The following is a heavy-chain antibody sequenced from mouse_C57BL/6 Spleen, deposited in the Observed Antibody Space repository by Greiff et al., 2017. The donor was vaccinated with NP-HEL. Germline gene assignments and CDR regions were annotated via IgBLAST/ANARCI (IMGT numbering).Heavy chain of an antibody. Sequence: QVQLQQSGPELVKPGASVKISCKASGYAFSSSWMNWVKQRPGKGLEWIGRIYPGDGDTNYNGKFKGKATLTADKSSSTAYMQLSSLTSEDSAVYFCARGYYGSSVYFDYWGQGTTLTVSS. CDR1: GYAFSSSW. CDR2: IYPGDGDT. CDR3: ARGYYGSSVYFDY. J-gene: IGHJ2*01. D-gene: IGHD1-1*01. V-gene: IGHV1-82*01.